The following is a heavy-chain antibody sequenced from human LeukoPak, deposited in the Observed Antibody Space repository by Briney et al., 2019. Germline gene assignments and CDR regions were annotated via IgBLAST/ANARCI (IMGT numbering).Heavy chain of an antibody. V-gene: IGHV4-39*07. CDR1: GGSISSSSYY. CDR3: ARRGPLYSGSFALYHYYYMGV. CDR2: IYYSGST. D-gene: IGHD1-26*01. Sequence: SETLSLTCTVSGGSISSSSYYWGWIRQPPGKGLEWIGSIYYSGSTYYNPSLKSRVTISVDTSKNQFSLRLISVTAADTAVYYCARRGPLYSGSFALYHYYYMGVWGIGTTVTVSS. J-gene: IGHJ6*03.